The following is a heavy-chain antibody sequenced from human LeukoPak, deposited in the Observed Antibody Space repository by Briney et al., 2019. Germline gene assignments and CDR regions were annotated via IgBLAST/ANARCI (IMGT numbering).Heavy chain of an antibody. CDR1: GFTFSSYS. J-gene: IGHJ4*02. CDR3: ARALGVWGSYRYTFDY. V-gene: IGHV3-21*01. CDR2: ISSSSSYI. D-gene: IGHD3-16*02. Sequence: GGSLRLSCAASGFTFSSYSMNWVRQAPGKGLEWVSSISSSSSYIYYADSVKGRFTISRDNAKNSLYLQMNSLRAEDTAVYYCARALGVWGSYRYTFDYWGQGTLVTVSS.